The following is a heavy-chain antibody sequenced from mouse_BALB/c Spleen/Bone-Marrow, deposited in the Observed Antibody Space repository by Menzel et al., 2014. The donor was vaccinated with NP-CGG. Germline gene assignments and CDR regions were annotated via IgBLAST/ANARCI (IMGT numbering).Heavy chain of an antibody. CDR2: INPYNDGT. J-gene: IGHJ3*01. D-gene: IGHD2-2*01. V-gene: IGHV1-14*01. CDR3: ARVYYGYDGTSSWFAY. Sequence: VQLQQSGPELAKPGASVKMSCKASGYTFTNYVMHWVKRKPGQGLEWIGYINPYNDGTKYNEKFKGKATLTSDKSSSTAYMDLSSLTSEDSAVYYCARVYYGYDGTSSWFAYWGQGTLVTVSA. CDR1: GYTFTNYV.